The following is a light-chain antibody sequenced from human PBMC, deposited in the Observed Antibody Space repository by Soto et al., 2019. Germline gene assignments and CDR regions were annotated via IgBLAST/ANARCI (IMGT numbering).Light chain of an antibody. CDR3: QQYNYWPIT. J-gene: IGKJ5*01. V-gene: IGKV3-15*01. CDR1: QGIGDT. Sequence: EVVMTQSPATLSVAPGEGVTPSCRASQGIGDTLAWYQHKPGQTPRLLIYDTSTRATGVPARFSGSGSETDFTLTVSSLRSEDSAVYYCQQYNYWPITFSQGTRLEIK. CDR2: DTS.